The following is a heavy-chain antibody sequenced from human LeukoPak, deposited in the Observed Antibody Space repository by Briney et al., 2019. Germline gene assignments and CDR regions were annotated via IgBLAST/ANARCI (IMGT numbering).Heavy chain of an antibody. J-gene: IGHJ3*01. Sequence: PGGSLRLSCTASGFTVSSNYISWVRQAPGKGLEWVSVIYSDGSTYYADSVKGRFTISRDNSYNTLYLQMNSLRAEDTAVYYCARAVGGPTDAFDVWGLGTMVTVSS. CDR2: IYSDGST. CDR3: ARAVGGPTDAFDV. CDR1: GFTVSSNY. D-gene: IGHD2-2*01. V-gene: IGHV3-53*01.